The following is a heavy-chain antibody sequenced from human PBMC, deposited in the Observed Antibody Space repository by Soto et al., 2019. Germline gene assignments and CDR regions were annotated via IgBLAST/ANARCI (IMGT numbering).Heavy chain of an antibody. Sequence: PGGSLRLSCAASGFTFSSYAMSWVRQAPGKGLEWVSAISGSHNSTYYADSVKGRFTISRDNSNNTLYLQMSSLRSDDTAVYYCAPMGVWGQGTTVTVSS. J-gene: IGHJ6*02. V-gene: IGHV3-23*01. CDR2: ISGSHNST. CDR1: GFTFSSYA. CDR3: APMGV.